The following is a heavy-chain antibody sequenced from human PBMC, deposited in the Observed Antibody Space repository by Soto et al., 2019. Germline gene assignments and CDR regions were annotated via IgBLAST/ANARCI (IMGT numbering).Heavy chain of an antibody. CDR3: VRDVCGDFGGWGNYLDP. CDR2: IIPHLGTT. D-gene: IGHD4-17*01. J-gene: IGHJ5*02. V-gene: IGHV1-69*06. Sequence: QEQLVQEGTEVKKPGSSVKVSCKASGGTFSNYAIHWVRQAPGQGLEWMGGIIPHLGTTSYAQKFQARVTIAADNSTNATYMDLSSLRREDTAVYDCVRDVCGDFGGWGNYLDPWGQGTLVTVSS. CDR1: GGTFSNYA.